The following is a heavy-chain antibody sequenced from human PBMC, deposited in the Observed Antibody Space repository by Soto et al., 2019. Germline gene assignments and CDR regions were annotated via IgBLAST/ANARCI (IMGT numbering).Heavy chain of an antibody. CDR2: ISSSSSYI. D-gene: IGHD3-3*01. CDR3: ARDKFYDFWSGSLPFYYYYYGMDV. Sequence: SLRLSCAASGFTFSSYSMNWVRQAPGKGLEWVSSISSSSSYIYYADSVKGRFTISRDNTKNSLYLQMNSLRAEDTAVYYCARDKFYDFWSGSLPFYYYYYGMDVWGQGTTVTVSS. J-gene: IGHJ6*02. V-gene: IGHV3-21*01. CDR1: GFTFSSYS.